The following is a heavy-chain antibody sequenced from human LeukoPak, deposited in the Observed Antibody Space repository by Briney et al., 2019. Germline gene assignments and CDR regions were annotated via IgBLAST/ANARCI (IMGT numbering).Heavy chain of an antibody. Sequence: GGSLRLSCAASGFTFSSYNMNWVRQAPGKGLEWVSSISSSSSYIYYADSVKGRFTISRDNAKNSLYLQMNSLRAEDTAVYYCARDPDSSGYTFDYWGQGTLVTVSS. CDR2: ISSSSSYI. V-gene: IGHV3-21*01. J-gene: IGHJ4*02. D-gene: IGHD3-22*01. CDR3: ARDPDSSGYTFDY. CDR1: GFTFSSYN.